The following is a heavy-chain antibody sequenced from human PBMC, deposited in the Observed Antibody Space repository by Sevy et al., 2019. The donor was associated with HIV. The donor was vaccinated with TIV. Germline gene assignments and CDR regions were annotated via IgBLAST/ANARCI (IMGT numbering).Heavy chain of an antibody. V-gene: IGHV1-2*06. Sequence: ASVKVSCKASGYTFTGYYMHWVRQAPGQGLEWMGRINPNSGGTNYAQKFQGRVTMTRDTSISTAYMELSRLRSDDTAVYYCARDSRPFVKWFDPWGQGTLVTVSS. CDR3: ARDSRPFVKWFDP. CDR2: INPNSGGT. CDR1: GYTFTGYY. J-gene: IGHJ5*02. D-gene: IGHD3-16*01.